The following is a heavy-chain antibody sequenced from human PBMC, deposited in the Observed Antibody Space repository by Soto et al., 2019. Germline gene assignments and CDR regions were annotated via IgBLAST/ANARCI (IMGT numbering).Heavy chain of an antibody. CDR3: ARGPRTYSSSWYPDY. D-gene: IGHD6-13*01. V-gene: IGHV3-48*02. CDR1: GFTFSSYS. CDR2: ISSSSSTI. Sequence: EVQLVESGGGLVQPGGSLRLSCIDSGFTFSSYSMNWVRQAPGKGLEWVSYISSSSSTIYYADSVKGRFTISRDNAKNSLYLEMNSLRDEDTAVFYCARGPRTYSSSWYPDYWGQGTLVTVSS. J-gene: IGHJ4*02.